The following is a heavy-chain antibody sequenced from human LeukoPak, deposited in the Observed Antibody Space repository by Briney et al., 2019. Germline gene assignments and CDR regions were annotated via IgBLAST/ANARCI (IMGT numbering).Heavy chain of an antibody. Sequence: PSETLSLTCNVSSGSLRENYWSWIRQPPGKGLEWIGEINHSGSTNYNPSLKSRVTISVDTSKNQFSLKLSSVTAADTAVYYCALVVPAAMFDYWGQGTLVTVSS. CDR1: SGSLRENY. CDR2: INHSGST. V-gene: IGHV4-34*01. D-gene: IGHD2-2*01. CDR3: ALVVPAAMFDY. J-gene: IGHJ4*02.